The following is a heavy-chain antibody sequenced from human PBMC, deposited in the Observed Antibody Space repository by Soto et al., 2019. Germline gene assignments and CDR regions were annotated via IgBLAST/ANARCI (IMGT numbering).Heavy chain of an antibody. J-gene: IGHJ4*02. Sequence: QVQLQQSGPGLVKPSQTLSLTCAIFGDSVSSKSVAWNWIRQSPSRGLEWLGRTYYRSRWYDDYAVSVKRRIIINLDTTKNQCRLQLNSVTPEDTAVYDGARVRFEQQMSHFVYWGQGILVTVSS. CDR3: ARVRFEQQMSHFVY. CDR1: GDSVSSKSVA. CDR2: TYYRSRWYD. V-gene: IGHV6-1*01. D-gene: IGHD6-13*01.